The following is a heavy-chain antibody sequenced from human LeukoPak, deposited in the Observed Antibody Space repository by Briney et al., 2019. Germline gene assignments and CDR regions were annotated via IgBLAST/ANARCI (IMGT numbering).Heavy chain of an antibody. CDR2: ISSSGGNT. CDR1: GFTFSSYA. D-gene: IGHD2/OR15-2a*01. J-gene: IGHJ4*02. CDR3: ARDGSNSGPDFDY. V-gene: IGHV3-23*01. Sequence: GGSLRLSCAASGFTFSSYAMNWVRQAPGKGLEWVSAISSSGGNTYYADSVKGRFTISRDNARNSLHLQMNSLRDEDTAVYYCARDGSNSGPDFDYWGQGILVTVSS.